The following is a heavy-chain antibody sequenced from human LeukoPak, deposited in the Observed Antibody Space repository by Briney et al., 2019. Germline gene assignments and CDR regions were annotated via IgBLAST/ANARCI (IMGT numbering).Heavy chain of an antibody. CDR2: IYYSGST. V-gene: IGHV4-31*03. Sequence: MASETLSLTCTVSGGSISSGGYYWSWIRQHPGKGLEWIGYIYYSGSTYYNPSLKSRVTISVDTSKNQFSLKLSSVTAADTAVYYCARDWGTYFDYWGQGTLVTVSS. J-gene: IGHJ4*02. D-gene: IGHD7-27*01. CDR3: ARDWGTYFDY. CDR1: GGSISSGGYY.